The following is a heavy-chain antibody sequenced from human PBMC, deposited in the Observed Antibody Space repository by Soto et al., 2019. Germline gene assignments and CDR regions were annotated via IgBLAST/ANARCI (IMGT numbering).Heavy chain of an antibody. CDR3: AKEGAYGDYYYGMDV. CDR2: ISYDGSNK. Sequence: GGSLRLSCAASGFTFSSYGMHWVRQAPGKGLEWVAVISYDGSNKYYADSVKGRFTISRDNSKNTLYLQMNGLRAEDTAVYYCAKEGAYGDYYYGMDVWGQGTTVTVSS. J-gene: IGHJ6*02. D-gene: IGHD4-17*01. CDR1: GFTFSSYG. V-gene: IGHV3-30*18.